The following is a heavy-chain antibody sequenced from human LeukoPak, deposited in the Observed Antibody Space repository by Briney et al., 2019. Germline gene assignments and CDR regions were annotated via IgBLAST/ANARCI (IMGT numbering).Heavy chain of an antibody. CDR2: VFHSGTT. Sequence: PSGTLSLTCAVSGGSITDGYWWSWVRQTPGKGLEWIGEVFHSGTTNYNPSLKSRVAISVDTSKNQFSLRLNSVTAADTAVYYCARNAYYSADSWGQGTLVTVSS. CDR3: ARNAYYSADS. J-gene: IGHJ4*02. V-gene: IGHV4-4*02. D-gene: IGHD2/OR15-2a*01. CDR1: GGSITDGYW.